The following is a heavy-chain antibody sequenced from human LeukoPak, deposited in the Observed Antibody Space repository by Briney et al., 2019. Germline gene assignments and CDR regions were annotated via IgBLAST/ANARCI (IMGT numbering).Heavy chain of an antibody. J-gene: IGHJ6*04. Sequence: ASVKLSCKASGFTFSSYAISWVRQAPGQGLEWMAAIIPIFGTTYYAQKFQGRVTITADKSTSTAYMEVSSLRSEDTAVYYCAAEDCSSSSCYEAYYYYYGMDVWGKGTTVTVSS. CDR3: AAEDCSSSSCYEAYYYYYGMDV. V-gene: IGHV1-69*06. CDR2: IIPIFGTT. D-gene: IGHD2-2*01. CDR1: GFTFSSYA.